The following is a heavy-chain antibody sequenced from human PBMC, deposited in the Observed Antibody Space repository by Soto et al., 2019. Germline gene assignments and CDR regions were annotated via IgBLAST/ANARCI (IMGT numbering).Heavy chain of an antibody. CDR3: AKASGYYGSGSSYPPG. V-gene: IGHV3-30*18. CDR2: ISYDGSNK. Sequence: QVQLVESGGGVVQPGRSLRLSCAASGFTFSSYGMHWVRQAPGKGLEWVAVISYDGSNKYYADSVKGRFTISRDNSKNTLYLQMNSLRAEDTAVYYCAKASGYYGSGSSYPPGWGQGTTVTVSS. D-gene: IGHD3-10*01. J-gene: IGHJ6*02. CDR1: GFTFSSYG.